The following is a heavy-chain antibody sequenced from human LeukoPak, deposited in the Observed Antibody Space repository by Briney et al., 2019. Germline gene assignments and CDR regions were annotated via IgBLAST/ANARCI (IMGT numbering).Heavy chain of an antibody. CDR2: IKSDGSST. J-gene: IGHJ4*02. CDR3: AREGDYVDY. CDR1: GFTFSSYW. V-gene: IGHV3-74*01. Sequence: PGGSLRLSCAASGFTFSSYWMHWVRQAPGKGLVWVSRIKSDGSSTNYADSVKGRFTISRDNAKNTLYLQMNSLRGEDTAVCFCAREGDYVDYWGQGTLVTVSS.